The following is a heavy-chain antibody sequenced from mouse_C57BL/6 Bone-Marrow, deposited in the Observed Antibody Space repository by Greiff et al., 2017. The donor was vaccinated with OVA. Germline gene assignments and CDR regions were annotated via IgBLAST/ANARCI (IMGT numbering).Heavy chain of an antibody. J-gene: IGHJ3*01. CDR3: ARRRYYYGSSYVDWFAY. CDR1: GYTFTSYG. D-gene: IGHD1-1*01. Sequence: QVQLQQSGAELARPGASVKLSCKASGYTFTSYGISWVKQRTGQGLEWIGEIYPRSGNTYYNEKFKGKGTLTADKSSSTAYMELRSLTSEDSAVYFCARRRYYYGSSYVDWFAYWGQGTLVTVSA. V-gene: IGHV1-81*01. CDR2: IYPRSGNT.